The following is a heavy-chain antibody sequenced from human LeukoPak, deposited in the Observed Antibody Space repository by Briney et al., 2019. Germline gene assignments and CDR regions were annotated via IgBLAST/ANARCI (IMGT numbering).Heavy chain of an antibody. CDR2: ISYDGSNK. Sequence: PGGSLRLSCAASGFTFSSYAMHWVRQAPGKGLEWVAVISYDGSNKYYADSVKGRFTISRDNSKNTLYLQMNSLRAEDTAVYYCASEDYDYVWGSYPLRWGQGTLVTVSS. CDR3: ASEDYDYVWGSYPLR. J-gene: IGHJ4*02. CDR1: GFTFSSYA. V-gene: IGHV3-30-3*01. D-gene: IGHD3-16*01.